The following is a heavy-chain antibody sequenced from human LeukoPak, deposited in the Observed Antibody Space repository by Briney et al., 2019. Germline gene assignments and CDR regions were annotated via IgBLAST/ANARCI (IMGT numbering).Heavy chain of an antibody. CDR1: GYTFTSYA. CDR3: ARPYSSGSDFDY. CDR2: INAGNGNT. Sequence: ASVKVSCKASGYTFTSYAMHWVRQAPGQRLEWMGWINAGNGNTKYSQKFQGRVTITRDTSASTAYMELSSLRSEDTAVYYCARPYSSGSDFDYWGQGTLVTVSS. V-gene: IGHV1-3*01. D-gene: IGHD6-19*01. J-gene: IGHJ4*02.